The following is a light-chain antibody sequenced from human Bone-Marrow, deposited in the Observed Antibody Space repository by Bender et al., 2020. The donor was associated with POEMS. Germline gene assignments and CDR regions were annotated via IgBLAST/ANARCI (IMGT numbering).Light chain of an antibody. CDR1: GSNIGGYP. CDR2: TNN. V-gene: IGLV1-44*01. Sequence: QSVLTQPPSVSGTPGQRVTISCSGSGSNIGGYPVNWYQQLPGTAPRLLIYTNNERPSGVSNRFSGSKSGNTASLTISGLQAEDEADYYCCSLTPTLTWVFGGGTKLTVV. CDR3: CSLTPTLTWV. J-gene: IGLJ3*02.